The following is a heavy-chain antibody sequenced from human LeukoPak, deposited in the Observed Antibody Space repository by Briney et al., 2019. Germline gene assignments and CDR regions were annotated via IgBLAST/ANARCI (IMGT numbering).Heavy chain of an antibody. D-gene: IGHD3-10*01. CDR2: IGSSGYTT. CDR3: ASRVRGYGSGSYSFFDL. V-gene: IGHV3-11*01. J-gene: IGHJ5*02. CDR1: GFTFSDFY. Sequence: GGSLRLSCTASGFTFSDFYMSWIRQAPGKGLEWVSYIGSSGYTTYYADSVRGRFTVSRDNVKKSLYLEMNSLRSEDTALYYCASRVRGYGSGSYSFFDLWGKGTLVTVSS.